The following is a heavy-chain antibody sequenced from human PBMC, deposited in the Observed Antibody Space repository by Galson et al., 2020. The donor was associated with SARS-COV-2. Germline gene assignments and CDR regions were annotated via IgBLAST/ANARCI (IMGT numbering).Heavy chain of an antibody. J-gene: IGHJ4*02. V-gene: IGHV3-20*04. D-gene: IGHD3-22*01. Sequence: GGSLRLSCAASGFTFDNYGMSWVRQAPGKGLEWVSGINWHGSSTGYADSVKGRFTISRDNAKNSLYLQMNSLRAEDTALYYCAIQPRYYDSGGVDYWGQGTLVTVSS. CDR2: INWHGSST. CDR3: AIQPRYYDSGGVDY. CDR1: GFTFDNYG.